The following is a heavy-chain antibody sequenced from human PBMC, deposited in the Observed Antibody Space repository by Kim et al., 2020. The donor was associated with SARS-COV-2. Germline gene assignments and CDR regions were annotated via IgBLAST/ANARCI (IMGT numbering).Heavy chain of an antibody. CDR3: AKVRGQWELPAFDY. Sequence: GGSLRLSCAASGFTFISNAMSWVRQAPGKGLEWVSGISGSGGNTYYADSVKGRFTISRGNSKNTLYLQMNSLRAEDTAVYYCAKVRGQWELPAFDYWGQGTLVTVSS. CDR1: GFTFISNA. CDR2: ISGSGGNT. J-gene: IGHJ4*02. D-gene: IGHD1-26*01. V-gene: IGHV3-23*01.